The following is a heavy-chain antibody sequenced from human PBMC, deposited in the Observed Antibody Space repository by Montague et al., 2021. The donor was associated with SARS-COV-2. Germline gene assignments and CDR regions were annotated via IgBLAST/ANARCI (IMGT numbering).Heavy chain of an antibody. J-gene: IGHJ6*02. V-gene: IGHV3-7*01. CDR2: IKPDESEK. Sequence: SLSSSASGFPFSNIWMSWFRQAPGKGLEWVANIKPDESEKNYVDSVKGRFSISRDNAKNSLYLQMDNLRAEDTAIYYCAKNGGAHGLDVWGQGTSVSVSS. D-gene: IGHD4-23*01. CDR3: AKNGGAHGLDV. CDR1: GFPFSNIW.